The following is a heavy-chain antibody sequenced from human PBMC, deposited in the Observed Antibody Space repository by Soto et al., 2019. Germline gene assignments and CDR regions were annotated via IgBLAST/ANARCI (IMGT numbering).Heavy chain of an antibody. CDR2: INDRGDLR. J-gene: IGHJ4*02. D-gene: IGHD6-19*01. CDR3: AKAFGDWYPFEK. Sequence: GGSLRLSCVASGFPFGIYAMSLVRRAPGKGLEWVSTINDRGDLRYYADSVRGRFTISRDNSKNTLYLQVNNLRAEDTARYHCAKAFGDWYPFEKWGLGALVAVSS. V-gene: IGHV3-23*01. CDR1: GFPFGIYA.